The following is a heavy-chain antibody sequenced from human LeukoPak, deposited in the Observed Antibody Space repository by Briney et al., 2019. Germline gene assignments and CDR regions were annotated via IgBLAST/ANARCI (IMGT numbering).Heavy chain of an antibody. D-gene: IGHD2-15*01. Sequence: PGESLKISCAGSGYTFTNYQIGWVRQVPGKGLEWMALISPGDSDTRYSPSFQGQVTISADKSISTAYLQWSSLKASDTAIYYCARSRFGGDYWGQGTLVTVSS. J-gene: IGHJ4*02. CDR3: ARSRFGGDY. V-gene: IGHV5-51*01. CDR1: GYTFTNYQ. CDR2: ISPGDSDT.